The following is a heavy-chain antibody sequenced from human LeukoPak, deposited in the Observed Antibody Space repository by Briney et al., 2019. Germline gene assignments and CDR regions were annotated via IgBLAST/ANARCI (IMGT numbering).Heavy chain of an antibody. V-gene: IGHV4-34*01. Sequence: SETLSLTCAVYGGSFSGYYWSWIRQPPGKGLEWIGEINHSGSTNYNPSLKSRVTISVDTSKNQFSLKLSSVTAADTAVYYCARGGYYYYYYTDVWGQGTTVTVSS. CDR1: GGSFSGYY. CDR3: ARGGYYYYYYTDV. J-gene: IGHJ6*03. CDR2: INHSGST.